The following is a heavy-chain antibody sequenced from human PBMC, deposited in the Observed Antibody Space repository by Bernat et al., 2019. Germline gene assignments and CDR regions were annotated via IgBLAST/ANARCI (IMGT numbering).Heavy chain of an antibody. CDR1: GFTFRSYA. CDR3: AKDGWEVPTKNDY. Sequence: EVQLLESGGGLVQPGGSLRLSCAASGFTFRSYAMSWVRQAPGKGLEWVSAISGSGASTYYADSVKGRFTISRDNSRNTLYLQMNSLRAEDTAVYYCAKDGWEVPTKNDYWGQGTLVTVSS. J-gene: IGHJ4*02. D-gene: IGHD1-26*01. CDR2: ISGSGAST. V-gene: IGHV3-23*01.